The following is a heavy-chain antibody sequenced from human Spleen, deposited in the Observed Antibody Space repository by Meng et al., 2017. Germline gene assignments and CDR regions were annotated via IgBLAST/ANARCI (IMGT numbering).Heavy chain of an antibody. CDR1: GFTFSSYS. CDR3: ARVLSLADTVREGTNQLRRRPFDL. V-gene: IGHV3-21*01. Sequence: GESLKISCAASGFTFSSYSMNWVRQAPGKGLEWVSSISSSSSYIYYADSVKGRFTISRDNAKNSLYLQMNSLRAEDTAVYYCARVLSLADTVREGTNQLRRRPFDLWGRGTLVTVSS. J-gene: IGHJ2*01. D-gene: IGHD4-17*01. CDR2: ISSSSSYI.